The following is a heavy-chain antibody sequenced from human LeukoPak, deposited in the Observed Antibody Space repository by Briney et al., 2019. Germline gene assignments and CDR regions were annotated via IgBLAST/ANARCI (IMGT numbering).Heavy chain of an antibody. J-gene: IGHJ4*02. CDR2: IYYSVST. D-gene: IGHD5-24*01. CDR1: DCSISSSRYY. CDR3: ALIRDGNSPYDY. Sequence: PSEPRSLTVPLPDCSISSSRYYWCWIRQPPGRGLEGIGSIYYSVSTYYNPSLKSRVTISVDTSKNQFSLKLSSVTPADTAVYYCALIRDGNSPYDYWGQRSLVTVSA. V-gene: IGHV4-39*07.